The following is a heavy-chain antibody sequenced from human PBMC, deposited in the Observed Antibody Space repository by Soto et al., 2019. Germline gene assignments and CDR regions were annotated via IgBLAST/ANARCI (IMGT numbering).Heavy chain of an antibody. V-gene: IGHV1-69*06. J-gene: IGHJ4*02. CDR1: GDDFNSYA. D-gene: IGHD5-18*01. Sequence: QVQLVQSGAEVKKPGSSVKVSCKSYGDDFNSYAIAWVRQAPGQGLEWMGGIIPMLGRGNYAPKFQGRVTMTADKSTRTAYMELSSLTSEDTAVYYCARARGYNDYWGQGTLVTVSS. CDR2: IIPMLGRG. CDR3: ARARGYNDY.